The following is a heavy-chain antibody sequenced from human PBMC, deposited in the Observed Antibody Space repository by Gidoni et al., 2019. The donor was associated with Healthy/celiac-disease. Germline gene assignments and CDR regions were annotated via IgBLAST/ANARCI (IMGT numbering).Heavy chain of an antibody. D-gene: IGHD2-8*02. CDR3: ASFYCTGGVCDRGGFDY. CDR2: ISYDGSNK. J-gene: IGHJ4*02. CDR1: GFTFSSYA. V-gene: IGHV3-30-3*01. Sequence: QVQLVESGGGVVQPGRSLRLSCAASGFTFSSYAMHWVRQAPGKGLQWVAVISYDGSNKYYADSVKGRFTISRDNSKNTLYLQMNSLRARDTAVYYCASFYCTGGVCDRGGFDYWGQGTLVTVSS.